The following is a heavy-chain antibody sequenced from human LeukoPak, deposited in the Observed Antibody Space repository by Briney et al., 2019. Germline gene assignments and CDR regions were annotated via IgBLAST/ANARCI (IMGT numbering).Heavy chain of an antibody. CDR2: IYTSGST. D-gene: IGHD2-8*01. Sequence: PSETLSLTCTVSGGSISSYYWSWIRQPAEKGLEWIGRIYTSGSTNYNPSLKSRVTMSVDTSKNQFSLKLSSVTAADTAVYYCARGDLGYCSNGVCHTDAFDIWGQGTMVTVSS. CDR3: ARGDLGYCSNGVCHTDAFDI. J-gene: IGHJ3*02. V-gene: IGHV4-4*07. CDR1: GGSISSYY.